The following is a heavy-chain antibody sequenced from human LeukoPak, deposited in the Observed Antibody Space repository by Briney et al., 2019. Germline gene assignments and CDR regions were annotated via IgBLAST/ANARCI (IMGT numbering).Heavy chain of an antibody. Sequence: SETLSLTCTVSGGSINNYYWSWIRQPPGKGLEWIGYIYYSGSTNYNPSLKSRVTISVDTSKNQFSLKLSSVTAADTAVHYCARDRDSSGYQYNAFDIWGQGTMVTVSS. J-gene: IGHJ3*02. CDR2: IYYSGST. D-gene: IGHD3-22*01. CDR1: GGSINNYY. CDR3: ARDRDSSGYQYNAFDI. V-gene: IGHV4-59*01.